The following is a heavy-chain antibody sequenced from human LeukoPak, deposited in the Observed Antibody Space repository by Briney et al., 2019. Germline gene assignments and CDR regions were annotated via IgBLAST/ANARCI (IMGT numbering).Heavy chain of an antibody. J-gene: IGHJ4*02. CDR1: DDSISSEIYF. CDR2: IYTSGST. Sequence: SETLSLTCTVSDDSISSEIYFWNWIRQPAGKGLEWIGRIYTSGSTNYNPSLKSRVAISIDASKNQFSLRLSSVTAADTAVYYCTRGGELMNYWGQGTLVTVSS. D-gene: IGHD1-7*01. CDR3: TRGGELMNY. V-gene: IGHV4-61*02.